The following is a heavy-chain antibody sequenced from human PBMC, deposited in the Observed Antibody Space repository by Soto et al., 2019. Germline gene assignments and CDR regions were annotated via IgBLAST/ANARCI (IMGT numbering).Heavy chain of an antibody. V-gene: IGHV3-74*01. CDR1: GFTFSRYW. CDR3: AREGGTMIVVVIPDGMDV. Sequence: PGGSLILSCAASGFTFSRYWMHWFRQAPWKWLVWVSRINSDGSSTSYADSVKGRFTISRDNAKNTLYLQMNSLRAEDTAVYYCAREGGTMIVVVIPDGMDVWGQGTTVTVSS. D-gene: IGHD3-22*01. CDR2: INSDGSST. J-gene: IGHJ6*02.